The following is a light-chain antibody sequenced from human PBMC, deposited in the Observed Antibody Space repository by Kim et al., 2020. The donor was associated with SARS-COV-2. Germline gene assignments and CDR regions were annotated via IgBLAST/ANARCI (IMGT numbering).Light chain of an antibody. CDR3: QSYNRDNVL. CDR2: EDD. J-gene: IGLJ2*01. Sequence: GHAVTLSSPSSSGRLDDNYVQSYQQRPGCGPTAVIYEDDQRPSGVSDRFSGSIDNSSNSASLPISGLRTEDEADYYCQSYNRDNVLFGGGTQLTVL. CDR1: SGRLDDNY. V-gene: IGLV6-57*02.